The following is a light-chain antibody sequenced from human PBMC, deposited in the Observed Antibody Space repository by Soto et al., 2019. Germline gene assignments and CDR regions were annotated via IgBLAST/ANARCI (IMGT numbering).Light chain of an antibody. V-gene: IGKV1-17*03. J-gene: IGKJ1*01. CDR3: LQHNSYPWT. CDR2: AAS. Sequence: DIPMTQSPSAMSASVGDRVTITCRARQGISNYLAWSQQKPGQVPKRLIYAASSLQSGVPSRFSGSGSGTEFTLTISSLQPEDFATYYCLQHNSYPWTFGQGTKVEIK. CDR1: QGISNY.